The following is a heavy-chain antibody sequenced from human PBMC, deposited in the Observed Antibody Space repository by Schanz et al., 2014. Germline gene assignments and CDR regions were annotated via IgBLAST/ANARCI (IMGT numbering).Heavy chain of an antibody. Sequence: EVQLVESGGGWVQPGGSLRLSCAASGFTFSDYSMNWVRQAPGKGPEWVSYIGNGGVTIYYADSVKGRFTISRDNSKNSLYLQMNSLRAEDTAVYYCAKQHIVRGVIYLNWFDSWGQGTLVTVSS. J-gene: IGHJ5*01. CDR2: IGNGGVTI. CDR3: AKQHIVRGVIYLNWFDS. D-gene: IGHD3-10*01. V-gene: IGHV3-48*04. CDR1: GFTFSDYS.